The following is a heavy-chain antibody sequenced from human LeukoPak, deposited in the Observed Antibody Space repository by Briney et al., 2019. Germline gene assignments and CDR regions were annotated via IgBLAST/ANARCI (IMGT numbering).Heavy chain of an antibody. CDR3: ARDWGSGSSHWFDP. D-gene: IGHD3-10*01. J-gene: IGHJ5*02. CDR2: IYYSGST. V-gene: IGHV4-31*03. Sequence: SETLSLTCTVSGGSISSSSHYWGWIRQHPGKGLEWIGNIYYSGSTYYNPSLKSRVTISVDTSKNQFSLKLSSVTAADTAVYYCARDWGSGSSHWFDPWGQGTLVTVSS. CDR1: GGSISSSSHY.